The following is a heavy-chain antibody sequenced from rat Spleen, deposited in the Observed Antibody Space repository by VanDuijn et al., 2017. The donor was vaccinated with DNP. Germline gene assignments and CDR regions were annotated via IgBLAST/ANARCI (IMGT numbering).Heavy chain of an antibody. J-gene: IGHJ3*01. V-gene: IGHV5S10*01. D-gene: IGHD1-11*01. CDR2: ISYDGSST. Sequence: EVQLVESGGGLVQPGRSLKLSCAASGFTFSDYNMAWVRQAPKKGLEWVATISYDGSSTYYRDSVKGRFTISRDNAKTSLYLQMDSLRSEDTATYYCTKTGGNWVAHWGQGTLVTVSS. CDR1: GFTFSDYN. CDR3: TKTGGNWVAH.